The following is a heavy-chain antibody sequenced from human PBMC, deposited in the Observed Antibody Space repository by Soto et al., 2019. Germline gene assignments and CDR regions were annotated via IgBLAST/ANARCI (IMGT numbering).Heavy chain of an antibody. Sequence: PSETLSLTCTVSGGSISSYYWSWIRQPAGKGLEWIGRIYTSGSTNYNPSLKSRVTMSVDTSKNQFSLKLSSVTAADPAVYYCARASIGYSHGPFDYWGQGTLVTVSS. V-gene: IGHV4-4*07. CDR3: ARASIGYSHGPFDY. CDR2: IYTSGST. CDR1: GGSISSYY. D-gene: IGHD5-18*01. J-gene: IGHJ4*02.